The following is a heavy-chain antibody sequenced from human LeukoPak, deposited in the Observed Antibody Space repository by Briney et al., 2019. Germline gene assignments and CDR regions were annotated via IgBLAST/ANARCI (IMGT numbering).Heavy chain of an antibody. D-gene: IGHD3-10*01. Sequence: PGGSLRLSCVASGYTFSNYEMNWVRQAPGKGREWVSYISDGGSAIYYADSVKGRFTISRDNSKNTLYLQMNSLRAEDTAVYYCAKAQGMVRGVIDAFDIWGQGTMVTVSS. V-gene: IGHV3-48*03. CDR3: AKAQGMVRGVIDAFDI. J-gene: IGHJ3*02. CDR1: GYTFSNYE. CDR2: ISDGGSAI.